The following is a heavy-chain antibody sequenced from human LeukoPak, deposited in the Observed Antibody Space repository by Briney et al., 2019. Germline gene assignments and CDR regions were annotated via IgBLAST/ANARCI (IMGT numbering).Heavy chain of an antibody. Sequence: GGSLRLSCAASEFTISRYWMHWVRQAPGKGLVWVSNINNDGSITTYADSVKGRSTISRDNVKNTLFLQMNSLGAEDTALYYCARGWNTTPRSGFDIWGLGTVVTVSS. CDR3: ARGWNTTPRSGFDI. CDR2: INNDGSIT. D-gene: IGHD1/OR15-1a*01. V-gene: IGHV3-74*01. J-gene: IGHJ3*02. CDR1: EFTISRYW.